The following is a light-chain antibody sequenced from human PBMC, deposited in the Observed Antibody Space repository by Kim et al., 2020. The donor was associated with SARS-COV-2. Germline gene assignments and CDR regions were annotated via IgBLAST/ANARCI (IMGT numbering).Light chain of an antibody. Sequence: LSPGERATVSCRASQSVASSYLAWYQQKLGQAPSLLIYGASTRATGIPDRFSGSGSGTDFTLTISRLEPEDFAVYYCHHYGSSPTCGQGTRLEIK. CDR1: QSVASSY. CDR2: GAS. J-gene: IGKJ5*01. CDR3: HHYGSSPT. V-gene: IGKV3-20*01.